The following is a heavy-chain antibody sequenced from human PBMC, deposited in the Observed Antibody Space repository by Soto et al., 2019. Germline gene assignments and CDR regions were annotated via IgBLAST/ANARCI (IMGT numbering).Heavy chain of an antibody. CDR2: INAGNGNT. D-gene: IGHD1-26*01. V-gene: IGHV1-3*01. CDR1: GYTFTSYA. Sequence: ASVKVSCKASGYTFTSYAMHWVRQAPGQRLEWMGWINAGNGNTKYSQKFQGRVTITRDTSASTAYMELRSLRSDDTAVYYCARGWWEREGYLMDVWGQGTTVTVSS. CDR3: ARGWWEREGYLMDV. J-gene: IGHJ6*02.